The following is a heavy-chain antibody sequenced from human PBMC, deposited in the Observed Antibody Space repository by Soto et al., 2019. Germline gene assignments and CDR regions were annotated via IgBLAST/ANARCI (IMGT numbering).Heavy chain of an antibody. CDR1: GFSFTSHG. Sequence: EVQLLESGGGWVQPGESLRLSCAASGFSFTSHGMSWVRQAPGKGLEWVATIKRDGSASYYLGSVKGRFTISRDNANDSLFLEMTSLRDEDTAVYYCARDQGRDILASAFDVWGQGTKVTVSS. CDR3: ARDQGRDILASAFDV. D-gene: IGHD5-12*01. V-gene: IGHV3-7*01. J-gene: IGHJ3*01. CDR2: IKRDGSAS.